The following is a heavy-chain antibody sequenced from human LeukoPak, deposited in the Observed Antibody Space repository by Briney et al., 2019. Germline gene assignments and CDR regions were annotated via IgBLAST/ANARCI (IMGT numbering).Heavy chain of an antibody. V-gene: IGHV1-69*05. CDR2: IIPIFGTA. CDR3: ASSNLGYCSSTSCSFDY. J-gene: IGHJ4*02. Sequence: GSSVKVSCKASGGTFSSYAISWVRQAPGQGLEWMGGIIPIFGTANYAQKFQGRVTITTDESTSTAYMELSSLRSEDTAVYYCASSNLGYCSSTSCSFDYWGQGTLVTVSS. CDR1: GGTFSSYA. D-gene: IGHD2-2*01.